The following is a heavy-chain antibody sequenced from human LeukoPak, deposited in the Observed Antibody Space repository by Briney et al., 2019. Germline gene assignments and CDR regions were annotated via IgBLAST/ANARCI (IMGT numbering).Heavy chain of an antibody. Sequence: GGSLRLSCAASGFTFSSYAMCWVRQAPGKGLEWVSAISGSGDSTYYADSVKGRFTISRDNSKSTLYLQMSSLRAEDTAVFYCARMGPTRATDYWGQGTLVTVSS. CDR2: ISGSGDST. V-gene: IGHV3-23*01. D-gene: IGHD1-26*01. J-gene: IGHJ4*02. CDR3: ARMGPTRATDY. CDR1: GFTFSSYA.